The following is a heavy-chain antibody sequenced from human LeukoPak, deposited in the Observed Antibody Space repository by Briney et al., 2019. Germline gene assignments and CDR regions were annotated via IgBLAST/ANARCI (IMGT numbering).Heavy chain of an antibody. CDR3: AREPGRDIVEGGSFDI. V-gene: IGHV3-48*04. Sequence: PGGSLRLSCVASRFTFSSSSMNWVRQAPGKGLEWISYISSSSSTIYYADSAKGRFTISRDNAKNSLYLQMNSLRAEDTAVYYCAREPGRDIVEGGSFDIWGQGTMVTVSS. D-gene: IGHD2-15*01. CDR1: RFTFSSSS. CDR2: ISSSSSTI. J-gene: IGHJ3*02.